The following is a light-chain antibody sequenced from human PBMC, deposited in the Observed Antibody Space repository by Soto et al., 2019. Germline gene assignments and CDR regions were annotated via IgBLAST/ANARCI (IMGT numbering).Light chain of an antibody. CDR2: GAS. J-gene: IGKJ1*01. CDR1: QSVSSSY. V-gene: IGKV3D-20*02. CDR3: QQRSSWLWT. Sequence: ESVLTQSPGALSLSPGERATLSCRGSQSVSSSYLAWYQQKPGQAPRLLIYGASSRATGIPDRFSGSGSGTDFTLTISRLEPEDFAVYYCQQRSSWLWTFGQGTKVDI.